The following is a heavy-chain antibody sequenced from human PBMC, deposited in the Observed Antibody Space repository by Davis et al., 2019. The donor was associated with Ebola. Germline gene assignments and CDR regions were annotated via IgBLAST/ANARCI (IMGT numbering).Heavy chain of an antibody. CDR2: ISGSGDST. V-gene: IGHV3-23*01. Sequence: GESLKISCAASGFTFSYCAMSWVRQAPGKGLEWLSAISGSGDSTLYADSVKGRFTISRDNSKNTLYLQMNSLRAEDTAIYYCAKWTTVLLWLAEPNYYMDVWGKGTTVTVSS. D-gene: IGHD3-10*01. J-gene: IGHJ6*03. CDR3: AKWTTVLLWLAEPNYYMDV. CDR1: GFTFSYCA.